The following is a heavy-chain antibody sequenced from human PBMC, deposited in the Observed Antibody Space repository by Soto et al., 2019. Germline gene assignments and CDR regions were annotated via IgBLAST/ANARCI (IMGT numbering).Heavy chain of an antibody. J-gene: IGHJ6*02. Sequence: GGSLGLSCAASGFTFSSYAMSWVRQAPGKGLEWVSAISGSGGSTYYADSVKGRFTIPRDNSKNTLYLQMNSLRAEDTAVYYCAKGACTNGVCYEYYYYYGMDVWGQGTTVTVSS. CDR2: ISGSGGST. D-gene: IGHD2-8*01. CDR1: GFTFSSYA. CDR3: AKGACTNGVCYEYYYYYGMDV. V-gene: IGHV3-23*01.